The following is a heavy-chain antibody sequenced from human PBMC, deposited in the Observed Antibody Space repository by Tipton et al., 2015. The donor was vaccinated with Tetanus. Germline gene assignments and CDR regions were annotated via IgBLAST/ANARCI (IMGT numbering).Heavy chain of an antibody. CDR1: GASINAGGYL. CDR3: ARLHLTMMAANYWYFDL. D-gene: IGHD3-22*01. V-gene: IGHV4-31*03. CDR2: IYYTDFT. Sequence: TLSLTCTVSGASINAGGYLWTWVRQHPGKGLEWIGHIYYTDFTSYTPSLDSRVRISVNTSKNFFSLRLTSVTAADTAVYYCARLHLTMMAANYWYFDLWGRGTLVAVSS. J-gene: IGHJ2*01.